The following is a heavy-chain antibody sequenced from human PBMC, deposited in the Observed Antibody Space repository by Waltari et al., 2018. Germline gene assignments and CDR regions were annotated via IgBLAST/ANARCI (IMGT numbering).Heavy chain of an antibody. V-gene: IGHV1-69*02. CDR1: GGTFTSDS. J-gene: IGHJ6*02. D-gene: IGHD3-22*01. CDR2: IMPDISET. CDR3: AGGDGGYYFHKLDV. Sequence: QVQLEQSGAEAKKPGSSVRVSCRASGGTFTSDSVNCVRQAPGKGLEWMGRIMPDISETKYAVKFQGRITIAADKSTGTVYMELSSLRSDDTAVYFCAGGDGGYYFHKLDVWGQGTTVTVSS.